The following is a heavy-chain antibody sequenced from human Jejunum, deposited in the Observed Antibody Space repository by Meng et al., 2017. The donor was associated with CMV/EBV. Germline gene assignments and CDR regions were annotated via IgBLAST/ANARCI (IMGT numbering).Heavy chain of an antibody. CDR2: IGHDGGDI. Sequence: FPASPFSFNHSWMHSVRQPPGRGLVWLSRIGHDGGDIIYADSVKGRFTVSRDDARNIIYLQMNNLRDEDTAVYYCARDTPHNAFDPWGQGALVTVSS. CDR1: PFSFNHSW. J-gene: IGHJ5*02. V-gene: IGHV3-74*01. D-gene: IGHD2-15*01. CDR3: ARDTPHNAFDP.